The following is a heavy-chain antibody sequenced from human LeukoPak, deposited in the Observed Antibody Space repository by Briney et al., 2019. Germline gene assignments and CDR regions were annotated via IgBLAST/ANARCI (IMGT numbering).Heavy chain of an antibody. J-gene: IGHJ5*02. D-gene: IGHD1-26*01. CDR1: GYTFINHW. CDR2: INPTGTTT. CDR3: ARDNSVGGIAWWFDP. Sequence: ASVKVSCKASGYTFINHWMHWVRQAPGQGLECVGLINPTGTTTLYAQKFQGRITLTRDMSATTDYMELSSLTSEDTAVYYCARDNSVGGIAWWFDPWGQGTLVTVSS. V-gene: IGHV1-46*01.